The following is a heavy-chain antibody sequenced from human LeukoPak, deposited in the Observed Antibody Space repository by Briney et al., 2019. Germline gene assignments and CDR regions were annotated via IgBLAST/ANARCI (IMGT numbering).Heavy chain of an antibody. V-gene: IGHV3-7*01. Sequence: GGSLRLSCAASGFTFSSYWMTWVRQAPGKGLGWVANIKEDGSEKYYVDSVKGRFTISRDNAKNSLYLQMNSLRAEDTAVYHCVRHELGSVSTLEYWGQGTLVTVSS. J-gene: IGHJ4*02. CDR2: IKEDGSEK. CDR1: GFTFSSYW. D-gene: IGHD4-11*01. CDR3: VRHELGSVSTLEY.